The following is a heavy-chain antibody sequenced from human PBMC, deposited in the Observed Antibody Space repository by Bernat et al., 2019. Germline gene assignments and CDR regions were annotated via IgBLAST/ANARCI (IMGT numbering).Heavy chain of an antibody. D-gene: IGHD6-6*01. J-gene: IGHJ6*04. CDR2: IYNSGST. Sequence: QVQLQESGPGLVKPSETLSLTCSVSGGSISNYFWCWIRQPPGNGLEWIGDIYNSGSTNYNPSLKSRVTISVDTSKSQFSLKLSSVTAADTAVYYCARRNSSSLFPMDVWGKGTTVTVSP. CDR1: GGSISNYF. CDR3: ARRNSSSLFPMDV. V-gene: IGHV4-59*01.